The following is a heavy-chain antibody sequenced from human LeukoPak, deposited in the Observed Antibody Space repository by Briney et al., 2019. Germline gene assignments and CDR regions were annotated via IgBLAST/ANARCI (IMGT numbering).Heavy chain of an antibody. CDR1: DYSISSGYGYY. V-gene: IGHV4-38-2*02. CDR2: IYHSGIT. CDR3: ARDWGTTSPLEDY. D-gene: IGHD3-16*01. Sequence: PSETLSLTCTVSDYSISSGYGYYWGWIRQPPGKELEWIGNIYHSGITYYNHFNSSLKSRVTISIDTSKNQFSLRLTSVTAADTAVYYCARDWGTTSPLEDYWGQGTLVTVSS. J-gene: IGHJ4*02.